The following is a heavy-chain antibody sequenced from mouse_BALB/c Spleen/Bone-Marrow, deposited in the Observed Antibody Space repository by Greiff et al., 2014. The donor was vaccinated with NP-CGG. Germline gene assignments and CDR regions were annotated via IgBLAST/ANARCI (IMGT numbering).Heavy chain of an antibody. CDR1: GFNIKDTY. D-gene: IGHD1-1*01. V-gene: IGHV14-3*02. J-gene: IGHJ1*01. CDR3: TRPSFVYGSSYWYFDV. Sequence: VKLQQSGSELVKPGASVKLSCAASGFNIKDTYMHWVKQRPEQGLEWIGRIDPANGDTKYDPKFQGQATITADTSSNTAYLQLSSLTSEDTAVDYCTRPSFVYGSSYWYFDVWGAGTTVTVSS. CDR2: IDPANGDT.